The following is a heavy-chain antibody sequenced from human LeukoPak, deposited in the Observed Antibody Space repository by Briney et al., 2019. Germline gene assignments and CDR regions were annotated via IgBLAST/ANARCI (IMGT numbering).Heavy chain of an antibody. CDR2: ITISGATK. Sequence: GGSLRLSCAASGFSFSSYEMNWVRQAPGKGLEWISYITISGATKYSADSVKGRFTISRDNAKNSLYLQMTSLRVEDTAFYYCVRESRSDWYVVYFDYWGRGTLVTVSS. CDR3: VRESRSDWYVVYFDY. D-gene: IGHD6-19*01. V-gene: IGHV3-48*03. J-gene: IGHJ4*02. CDR1: GFSFSSYE.